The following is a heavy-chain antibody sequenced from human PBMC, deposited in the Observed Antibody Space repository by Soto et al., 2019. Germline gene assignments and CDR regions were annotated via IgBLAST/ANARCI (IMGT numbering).Heavy chain of an antibody. CDR1: GGTFSSNA. D-gene: IGHD3-9*01. CDR2: IIPIYASP. V-gene: IGHV1-69*06. CDR3: AVTVTGSRSPLAH. Sequence: QVQLVQSGAEVKKPGSSVKVSCKASGGTFSSNAISWVRQAPGQGLEWMGGIIPIYASPNYAQNFQGRVTVTPDKATSTAYLELSRLKFADSAIYYCAVTVTGSRSPLAHWGRGTLVIVSS. J-gene: IGHJ4*02.